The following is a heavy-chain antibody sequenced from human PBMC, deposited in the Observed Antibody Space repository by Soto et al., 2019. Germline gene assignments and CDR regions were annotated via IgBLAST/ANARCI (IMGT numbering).Heavy chain of an antibody. D-gene: IGHD2-15*01. J-gene: IGHJ4*02. CDR1: GGSISNYY. CDR2: IYYSGST. V-gene: IGHV4-59*12. CDR3: ARDPVVVAAAEDYC. Sequence: PSETLSLTCTVSGGSISNYYWSWIRQPPGKGLEWIGYIYYSGSTSYNPSLKSRVTISVDTSKNQFSLKLSSVTAADTAVYYCARDPVVVAAAEDYCWGQGTLVTVSS.